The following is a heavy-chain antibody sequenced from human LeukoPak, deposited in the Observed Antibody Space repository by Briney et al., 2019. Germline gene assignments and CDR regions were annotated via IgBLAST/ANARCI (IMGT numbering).Heavy chain of an antibody. V-gene: IGHV1-58*01. CDR1: GFTFTSSA. D-gene: IGHD3-22*01. CDR2: IVVGSGNT. Sequence: SVKVSCKASGFTFTSSAVQWVRQARGQRLEWIGWIVVGSGNTNYAQKFQERVTITRDMSTSTAYMELSSLRSEDTAVYYCAASPDYYDSSGYSYYFDYWGQVTLVTVSS. CDR3: AASPDYYDSSGYSYYFDY. J-gene: IGHJ4*02.